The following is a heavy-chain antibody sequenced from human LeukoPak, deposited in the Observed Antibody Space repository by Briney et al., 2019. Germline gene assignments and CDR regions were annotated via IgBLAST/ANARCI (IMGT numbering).Heavy chain of an antibody. Sequence: GGSLRLSCAASGFTFSSYAMSWVRQAPGKGLEWVSAISGSGGSTYYADSVKGRFTISRDNSKNTLYLQMNSLRAEDTAVYYCAKAYYDFWSGYSFDYWGQGILVTVSS. CDR1: GFTFSSYA. V-gene: IGHV3-23*01. CDR3: AKAYYDFWSGYSFDY. CDR2: ISGSGGST. J-gene: IGHJ4*02. D-gene: IGHD3-3*01.